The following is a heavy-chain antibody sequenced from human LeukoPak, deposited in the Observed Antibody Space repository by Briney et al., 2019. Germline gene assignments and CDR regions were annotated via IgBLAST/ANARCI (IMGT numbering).Heavy chain of an antibody. CDR1: GGTFSSYA. J-gene: IGHJ5*02. CDR2: IIPIFGTA. Sequence: ASVKVSCKASGGTFSSYAISWVRQAPGQGLEWMGGIIPIFGTANYAQKFQGRVTITADESTSTAYMELSSLRPEDTAVYYCARDGLKYNWFDPWGQGTLVTVSS. CDR3: ARDGLKYNWFDP. V-gene: IGHV1-69*01. D-gene: IGHD5-12*01.